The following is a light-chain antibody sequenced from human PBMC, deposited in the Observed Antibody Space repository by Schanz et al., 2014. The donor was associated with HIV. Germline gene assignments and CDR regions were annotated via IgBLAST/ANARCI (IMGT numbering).Light chain of an antibody. Sequence: QSALTQPASVSGSPGQSITISCSGTSSDIGGSDYVSWYQQHPGKAPKVLIFEVSKRLSGVPDRFSGSKSGNTASLTVSGLLTEDEADYYCQSYDSSLRGVFGTGTKLTVL. J-gene: IGLJ1*01. CDR2: EVS. CDR3: QSYDSSLRGV. CDR1: SSDIGGSDY. V-gene: IGLV2-14*01.